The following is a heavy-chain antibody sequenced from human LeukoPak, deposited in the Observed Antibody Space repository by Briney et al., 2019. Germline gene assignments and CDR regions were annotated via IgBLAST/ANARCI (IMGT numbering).Heavy chain of an antibody. CDR2: IYYSGST. CDR3: ARGRGYSSSSRFDY. J-gene: IGHJ4*02. D-gene: IGHD6-6*01. CDR1: GGSISSGDYY. V-gene: IGHV4-30-4*08. Sequence: PSQTLSLTCTVSGGSISSGDYYWSWIRQPPGKGLEWIGYIYYSGSTYYNPSLKSRVTITVDTSKNLFSLKLSSVTAADTAVYYCARGRGYSSSSRFDYWGQGTLVTVSS.